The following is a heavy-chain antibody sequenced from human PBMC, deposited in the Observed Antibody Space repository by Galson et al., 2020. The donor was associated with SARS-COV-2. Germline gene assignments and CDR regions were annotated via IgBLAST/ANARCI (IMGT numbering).Heavy chain of an antibody. CDR2: LKSNVHGGTT. Sequence: GESLKISCAASGFSFKTAWMSWVRQAPGKGLEWIGRLKSNVHGGTTDYAAPVEGRFTIPRDDSKNTLFLQMYSLKTEDTVVYYCTAIVGAGVTFDNWGQGTMVTVSP. V-gene: IGHV3-15*01. CDR1: GFSFKTAW. D-gene: IGHD1-26*01. J-gene: IGHJ3*02. CDR3: TAIVGAGVTFDN.